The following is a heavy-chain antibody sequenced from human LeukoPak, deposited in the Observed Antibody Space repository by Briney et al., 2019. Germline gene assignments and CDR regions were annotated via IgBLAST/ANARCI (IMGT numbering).Heavy chain of an antibody. CDR2: INPNSGGT. V-gene: IGHV1-2*02. D-gene: IGHD3-3*01. CDR3: ARVDDFWSRTGYDY. CDR1: GYTFTGYY. Sequence: ASVKVSCKASGYTFTGYYMHWVRQAPGQGPEWMGWINPNSGGTNYAQNFQGRVTMTRDTSISTAYMELSRLRSDDTAVYYCARVDDFWSRTGYDYWGQGTLVTVSS. J-gene: IGHJ4*02.